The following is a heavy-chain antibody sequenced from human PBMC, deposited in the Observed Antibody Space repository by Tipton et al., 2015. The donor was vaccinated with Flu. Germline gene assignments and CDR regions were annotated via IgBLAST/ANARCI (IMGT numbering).Heavy chain of an antibody. CDR1: EFIFSTYW. Sequence: SLRLSCAASEFIFSTYWMHWVRQAPGKGLEWVSRINTDGSSTTYADSVKGRFTISRDNAKNSVYLQMDRLRAEDTAVYFCGRGGYNSAWYEDYRGQGTLVTVSS. CDR2: INTDGSST. CDR3: GRGGYNSAWYEDY. V-gene: IGHV3-74*01. D-gene: IGHD6-19*01. J-gene: IGHJ4*02.